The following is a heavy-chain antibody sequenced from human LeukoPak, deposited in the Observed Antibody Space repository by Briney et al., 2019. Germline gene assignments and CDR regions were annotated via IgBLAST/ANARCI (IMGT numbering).Heavy chain of an antibody. CDR3: AKVPSYYYDCSGTEGDY. CDR2: ISGSGGST. D-gene: IGHD3-22*01. J-gene: IGHJ4*02. Sequence: PGGSLRLSCAASGFTFSSYAMSWVRQAPGKGLEWVSAISGSGGSTYYADSVKGRFTISRDNSKNTLYLQMNSLRAEDTAVYYCAKVPSYYYDCSGTEGDYWGQGTLVTVSS. CDR1: GFTFSSYA. V-gene: IGHV3-23*01.